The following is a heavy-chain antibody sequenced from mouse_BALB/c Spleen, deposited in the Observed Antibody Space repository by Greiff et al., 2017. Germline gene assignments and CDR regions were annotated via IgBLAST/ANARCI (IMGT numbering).Heavy chain of an antibody. CDR3: AREDYGSSWFAY. D-gene: IGHD1-1*01. J-gene: IGHJ3*01. CDR1: GFNIKDTY. V-gene: IGHV14-3*02. Sequence: EVQLVESGAELVKPGASVKLSYTASGFNIKDTYMHWVKQRPEQGLEWIGRIDPANGNTKYDPKFQGKATITADTSSNTAYLQLSSLTSEDTAVYYCAREDYGSSWFAYWGQGTLVTVSA. CDR2: IDPANGNT.